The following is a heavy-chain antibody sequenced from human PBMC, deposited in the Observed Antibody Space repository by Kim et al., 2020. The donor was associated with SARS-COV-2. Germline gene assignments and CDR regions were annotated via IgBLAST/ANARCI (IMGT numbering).Heavy chain of an antibody. J-gene: IGHJ5*02. D-gene: IGHD6-13*01. V-gene: IGHV6-1*01. Sequence: DYAESVKSRITSNPDTSKNQVSLQLNSVTPEDTAVYYCASVGSSRWFDPWGQGTLVTVSS. CDR3: ASVGSSRWFDP.